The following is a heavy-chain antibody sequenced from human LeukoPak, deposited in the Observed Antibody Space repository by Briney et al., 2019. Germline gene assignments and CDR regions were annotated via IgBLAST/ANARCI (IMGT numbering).Heavy chain of an antibody. V-gene: IGHV3-11*01. J-gene: IGHJ4*02. D-gene: IGHD6-19*01. Sequence: GGSLRLSCAASGFTFSDYYMSWIRQAPGKGLEWVSYISSSGSTIYYTDSVKGRFTISRDNAKNSLYLQMSSLRAEDTAVYYCARKDSSGWSFDYWGQGTLVTVSS. CDR2: ISSSGSTI. CDR1: GFTFSDYY. CDR3: ARKDSSGWSFDY.